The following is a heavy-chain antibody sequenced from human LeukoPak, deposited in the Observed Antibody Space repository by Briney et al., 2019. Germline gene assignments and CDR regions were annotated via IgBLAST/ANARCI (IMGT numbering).Heavy chain of an antibody. CDR3: ASGSHFDY. V-gene: IGHV4-39*07. CDR2: INHSGST. Sequence: PSETLSLTCTVSGGSISSSSYYWGWIRQPPGKGLEWIGEINHSGSTNYNPSLKSRVTISVDTSKNQFSLKLSSVTAADTAVYYCASGSHFDYWGQGTLVTVSS. CDR1: GGSISSSSYY. J-gene: IGHJ4*02. D-gene: IGHD1-26*01.